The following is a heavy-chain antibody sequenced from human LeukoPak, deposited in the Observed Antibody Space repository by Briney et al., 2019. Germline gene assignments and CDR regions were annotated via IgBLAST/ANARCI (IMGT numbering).Heavy chain of an antibody. Sequence: SVKVSCKASGGTFSSYAISWVRQAPGQGLEWMGGIIPIFGTANYAQKFQGRVTITTDESTSTAYMELSSLRSEDTAVYYCARSGAEITRLYDYWGQGTLVTVSS. CDR2: IIPIFGTA. J-gene: IGHJ4*02. CDR3: ARSGAEITRLYDY. CDR1: GGTFSSYA. V-gene: IGHV1-69*05. D-gene: IGHD3-16*01.